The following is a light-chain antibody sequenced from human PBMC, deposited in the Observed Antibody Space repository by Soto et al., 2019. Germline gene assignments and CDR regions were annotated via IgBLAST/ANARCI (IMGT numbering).Light chain of an antibody. CDR2: DNN. CDR1: SSNIGNNY. V-gene: IGLV1-51*01. J-gene: IGLJ2*01. CDR3: GTWDSSLSAVV. Sequence: QSVLTQPPSVSAAPGQKVTISCSGSSSNIGNNYVSWYQQLPGTAPKLLIYDNNKRPSGIPDRFSGSKSGTSATLGITGLQTGDEAEYYCGTWDSSLSAVVFGGGTSSPS.